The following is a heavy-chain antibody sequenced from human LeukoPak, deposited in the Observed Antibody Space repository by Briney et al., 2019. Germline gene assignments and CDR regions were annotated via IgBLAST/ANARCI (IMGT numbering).Heavy chain of an antibody. Sequence: PGGSLRLSSAASGFTFSSYSMNWVRQAPGKGLEWVSSISSSSSYIYYADSVKGRFTISRDNAKNSLYLQMNSLRAEDTAVYYCARSYRYNWNDVGYWGQGTLVTVSS. J-gene: IGHJ4*02. D-gene: IGHD1-1*01. CDR1: GFTFSSYS. V-gene: IGHV3-21*01. CDR3: ARSYRYNWNDVGY. CDR2: ISSSSSYI.